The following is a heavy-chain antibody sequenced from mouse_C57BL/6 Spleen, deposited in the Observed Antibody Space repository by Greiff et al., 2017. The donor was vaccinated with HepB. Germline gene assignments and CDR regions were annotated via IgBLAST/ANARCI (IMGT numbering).Heavy chain of an antibody. CDR2: IRNKANNHAT. Sequence: EVKLMESGGGLVQPGGSMKLSCAASGFTFSDAWMDWVRQSPEKGLEWVAEIRNKANNHATYYAESVKGRFTISRDDSKSSVYLQMNSLRAEDTGIYYCTRRTGTGYYAMDYWGQGTSVTVSS. V-gene: IGHV6-6*01. CDR3: TRRTGTGYYAMDY. CDR1: GFTFSDAW. D-gene: IGHD4-1*01. J-gene: IGHJ4*01.